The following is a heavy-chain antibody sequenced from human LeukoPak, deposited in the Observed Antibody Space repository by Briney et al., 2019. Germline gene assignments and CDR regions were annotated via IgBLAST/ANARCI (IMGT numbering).Heavy chain of an antibody. CDR1: GYSFTSYW. J-gene: IGHJ4*02. V-gene: IGHV5-51*01. D-gene: IGHD2-21*02. CDR3: ARLFPNPIDIVVVTAIDY. CDR2: IYPGDSDT. Sequence: GESLKISCKGSGYSFTSYWIGWVRQLPGKGLEWMGIIYPGDSDTRYSPSFQGQVTISADKSISTAYLQWSSLKASDTAMYYCARLFPNPIDIVVVTAIDYWGQGTLVTVSS.